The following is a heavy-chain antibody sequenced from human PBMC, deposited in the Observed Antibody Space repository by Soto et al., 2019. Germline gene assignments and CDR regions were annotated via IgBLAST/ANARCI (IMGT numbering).Heavy chain of an antibody. D-gene: IGHD6-13*01. CDR2: INHSGST. J-gene: IGHJ6*03. CDR3: ARGGPYSSSWYNYYYYYMDV. V-gene: IGHV4-34*01. Sequence: TSETLSLTCAVYGGSFSGYYWSWIRQPPGKGLEWIGEINHSGSTNYNPSLKSRVTISVDTSKNQFSLKLSSVTAADTAVYYCARGGPYSSSWYNYYYYYMDVWGKGTTVTVSS. CDR1: GGSFSGYY.